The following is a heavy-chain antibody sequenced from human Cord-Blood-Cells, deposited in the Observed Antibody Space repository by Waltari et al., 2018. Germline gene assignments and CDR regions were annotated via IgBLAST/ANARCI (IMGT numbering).Heavy chain of an antibody. CDR3: ATPSPIVAAFDY. CDR1: GYTLTELP. J-gene: IGHJ4*02. V-gene: IGHV1-24*01. D-gene: IGHD1-26*01. CDR2: FDPVDGET. Sequence: QVQLVQSGAEVKKPGASVKVSCQVSGYTLTELPMHWVRQAHGKGLEWMGGFDPVDGETTYAQKLQGRVTMTEDTSTDTPYMDLSRLRAVDTAVYYCATPSPIVAAFDYWGQGTLVTVSS.